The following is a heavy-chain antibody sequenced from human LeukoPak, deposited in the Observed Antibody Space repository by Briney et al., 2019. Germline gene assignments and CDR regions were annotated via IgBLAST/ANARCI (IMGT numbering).Heavy chain of an antibody. CDR1: GYTFTGYY. CDR3: ARDPYYYDSSGYDY. D-gene: IGHD3-22*01. V-gene: IGHV1-2*02. J-gene: IGHJ4*02. CDR2: INPNSVGT. Sequence: GASVKVSSKASGYTFTGYYMHWVRQAPGQGLEWMGWINPNSVGTNYAQTFQGRVTMTRETSISTAYMELSRLRSDDTAVYYCARDPYYYDSSGYDYWGQGTLVTVSS.